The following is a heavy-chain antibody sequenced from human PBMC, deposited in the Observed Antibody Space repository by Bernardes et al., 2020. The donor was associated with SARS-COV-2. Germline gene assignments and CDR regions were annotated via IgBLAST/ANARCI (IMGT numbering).Heavy chain of an antibody. CDR3: ATSPILSGWPFDH. CDR1: GYNFNTQW. Sequence: GESLKISCGGSGYNFNTQWVAWVRQVAGKGLEYMGIIYPGDSETKYGPSFQGRVTISADKSINTVYLQWNRLEASDTAMYYCATSPILSGWPFDHWGQGTQVTVSS. V-gene: IGHV5-51*01. CDR2: IYPGDSET. D-gene: IGHD6-19*01. J-gene: IGHJ4*02.